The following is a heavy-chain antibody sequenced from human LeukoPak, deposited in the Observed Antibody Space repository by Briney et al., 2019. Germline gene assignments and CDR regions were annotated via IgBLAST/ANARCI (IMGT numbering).Heavy chain of an antibody. CDR3: ARDRVVIPPYYYYGMDV. D-gene: IGHD3-22*01. J-gene: IGHJ6*02. CDR2: ISGSGGST. V-gene: IGHV3-23*01. CDR1: GFTFSSYA. Sequence: GGSLRLSCAASGFTFSSYAMSWVRQAPGKGLEWVSAISGSGGSTYYADSVKGRFTISRDISKNTLYLQMNSLRAEDTAVYYCARDRVVIPPYYYYGMDVWGQGTTVTVSS.